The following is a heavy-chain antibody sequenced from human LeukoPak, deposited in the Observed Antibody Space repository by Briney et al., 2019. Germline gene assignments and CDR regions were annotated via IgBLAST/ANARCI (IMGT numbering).Heavy chain of an antibody. Sequence: ASVKVSCKASGYTFTSYNMHWVRQAPGQGLEWMGIINPSGGSTSYAQKFQGRVTMTRDPSTSTVYMELSSLRSDDTAVYYCAAVPAAIPHYWGQGTLVTVSS. V-gene: IGHV1-46*01. CDR1: GYTFTSYN. J-gene: IGHJ4*02. CDR3: AAVPAAIPHY. D-gene: IGHD2-2*01. CDR2: INPSGGST.